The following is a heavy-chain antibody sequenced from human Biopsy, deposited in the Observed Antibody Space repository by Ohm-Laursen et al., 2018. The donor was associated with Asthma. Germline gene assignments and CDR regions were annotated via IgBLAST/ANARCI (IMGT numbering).Heavy chain of an antibody. CDR3: ARDLSGYCTSSACYGFDS. V-gene: IGHV4-31*03. Sequence: TLSLTCIVSGGSLSSGPYYWSWVRQHPGKGLEWIRYINYSGSTFYSPSLESRVTVSVDTSKNQFSLKLSSVTAADTAVYYCARDLSGYCTSSACYGFDSWGQGTLVTVSS. CDR2: INYSGST. D-gene: IGHD2-8*01. J-gene: IGHJ5*01. CDR1: GGSLSSGPYY.